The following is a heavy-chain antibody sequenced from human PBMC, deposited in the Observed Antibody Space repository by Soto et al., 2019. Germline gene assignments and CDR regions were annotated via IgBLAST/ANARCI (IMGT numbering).Heavy chain of an antibody. Sequence: QVQLVQSGAEVKKPGASVNVSCKASGNTFSNYYIHWVRQAPGQGLEWMGTINPSGGYTTYAQKFLGRVTMTRDTSTSTLDMEVTSLTSEDTAVYYCARGGHIVVVTAAFDYWGQGTLGTVSS. CDR3: ARGGHIVVVTAAFDY. CDR2: INPSGGYT. J-gene: IGHJ4*02. CDR1: GNTFSNYY. D-gene: IGHD2-21*02. V-gene: IGHV1-46*03.